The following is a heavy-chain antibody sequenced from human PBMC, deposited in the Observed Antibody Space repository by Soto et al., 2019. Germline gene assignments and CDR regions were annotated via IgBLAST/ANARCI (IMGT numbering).Heavy chain of an antibody. CDR1: DGSISSGGYS. CDR3: ARMRAALIQH. J-gene: IGHJ1*01. Sequence: SETLSRTCAVSDGSISSGGYSWSWIRQPPGKGLEWIGYIYHSGSTYYNPSLKSRVTISVDRSKNQFSLKLSSVTAADTAVYYCARMRAALIQHWGQGTLVTVSS. V-gene: IGHV4-30-2*01. CDR2: IYHSGST. D-gene: IGHD6-6*01.